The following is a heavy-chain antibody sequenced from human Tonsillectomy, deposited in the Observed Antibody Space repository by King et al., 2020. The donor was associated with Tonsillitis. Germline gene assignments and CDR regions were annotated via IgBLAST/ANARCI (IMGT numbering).Heavy chain of an antibody. CDR2: VSHSGIT. D-gene: IGHD1-26*01. CDR1: GYSISSGYY. CDR3: ASGEWGLLPSA. Sequence: QLQESGPGLVKPSETLSLTCTVSGYSISSGYYWGWIRQPPGKGLEWIGSVSHSGITYYSPSLKSRLTIAVDTSKNQFSLKLSSVTAADTAVYYCASGEWGLLPSAWGQGTLVTVSS. V-gene: IGHV4-38-2*02. J-gene: IGHJ5*02.